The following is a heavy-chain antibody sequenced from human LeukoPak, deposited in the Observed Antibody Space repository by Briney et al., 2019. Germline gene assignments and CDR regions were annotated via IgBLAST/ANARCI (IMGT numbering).Heavy chain of an antibody. CDR2: IYYSGSA. J-gene: IGHJ4*02. CDR3: ARQTKLLWFGESKKSFDY. Sequence: SETLSLTCTVSGGSISSFYWSWIRQPAGKGLEWNGYIYYSGSANYNPSLKSRVTISVDTSKNQFSLKLSSVTAADTAVYYCARQTKLLWFGESKKSFDYWGQGTLVTVSS. D-gene: IGHD3-10*01. CDR1: GGSISSFY. V-gene: IGHV4-59*08.